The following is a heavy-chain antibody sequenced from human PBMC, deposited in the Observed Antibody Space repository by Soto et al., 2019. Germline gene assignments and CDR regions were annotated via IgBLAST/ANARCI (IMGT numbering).Heavy chain of an antibody. Sequence: EVQLVESGGGLVQPGGSLRLSCAASGFIFSDHHMDWVRQAPGKGLEWVGRIRNKANSYTTDYVASVKGRFTISRDDSKNSLYLQMNSLKTEDTAVYYCARRIIGAPPADGGDWGQGTLVTVSS. CDR3: ARRIIGAPPADGGD. J-gene: IGHJ4*02. CDR2: IRNKANSYTT. V-gene: IGHV3-72*01. D-gene: IGHD1-26*01. CDR1: GFIFSDHH.